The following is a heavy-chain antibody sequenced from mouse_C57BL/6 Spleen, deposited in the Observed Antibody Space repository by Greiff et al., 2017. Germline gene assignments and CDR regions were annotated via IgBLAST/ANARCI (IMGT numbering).Heavy chain of an antibody. V-gene: IGHV14-4*01. J-gene: IGHJ3*01. D-gene: IGHD1-1*01. CDR3: TTPDYYGSSAWFAY. Sequence: EVQLQQSGAELVRPGASVKLSCTASGFNIKDDYMHWVKQRPEQGLEWIGWIDPENGDTAYASKFQGKATITADTSSNTAYLQLSSLTSEDTAVYYCTTPDYYGSSAWFAYWGQGTLVTVSA. CDR2: IDPENGDT. CDR1: GFNIKDDY.